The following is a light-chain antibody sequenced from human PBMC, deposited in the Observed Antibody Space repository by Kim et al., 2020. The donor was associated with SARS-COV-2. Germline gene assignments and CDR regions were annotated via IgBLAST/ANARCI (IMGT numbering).Light chain of an antibody. CDR2: FEGSGSY. CDR1: SGHSSYI. Sequence: SVKLTCTLSSGHSSYILAWHQQHPGKAPRYLMKFEGSGSYNKGSGVPDRFSGSSSGADRYLTISNLQSEDEADYYCETWDSNTRVFGGGTQLTVL. V-gene: IGLV4-60*03. CDR3: ETWDSNTRV. J-gene: IGLJ2*01.